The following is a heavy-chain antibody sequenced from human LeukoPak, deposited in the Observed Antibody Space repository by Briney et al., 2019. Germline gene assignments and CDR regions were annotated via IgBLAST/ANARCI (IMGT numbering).Heavy chain of an antibody. V-gene: IGHV4-59*01. CDR3: ARETFGGVEDY. CDR1: GGSISSYY. Sequence: PSETLSLTCTVSGGSISSYYWSWIRQPPGKGLEWIGYIYYSGSTNYNPSLKSRVTISVDTSKNQFSLKLSSVTAADTAVYYCARETFGGVEDYWGQGTLVTVSS. CDR2: IYYSGST. J-gene: IGHJ4*02. D-gene: IGHD3-16*01.